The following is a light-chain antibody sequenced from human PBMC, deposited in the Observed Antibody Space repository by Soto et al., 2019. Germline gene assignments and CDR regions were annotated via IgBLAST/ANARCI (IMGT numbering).Light chain of an antibody. CDR3: QQRTRWPMT. J-gene: IGKJ5*01. V-gene: IGKV3-11*01. CDR1: QSVSSN. CDR2: DAS. Sequence: VMSHSPANLSVSPGDRATLSCRASQSVSSNLAWYQQKPGQAPRPLIYDASKRATGVPDRISGSGSGTDYTLTISSLEPEDFAVYYCQQRTRWPMTFGQGTRLEIK.